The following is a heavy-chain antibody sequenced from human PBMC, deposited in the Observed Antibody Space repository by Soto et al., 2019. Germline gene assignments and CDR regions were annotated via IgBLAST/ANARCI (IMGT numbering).Heavy chain of an antibody. CDR3: AGDNSNMVRGVPWWWCDP. D-gene: IGHD3-10*01. V-gene: IGHV1-46*01. CDR1: GFSFSIYW. CDR2: INPSGDFT. J-gene: IGHJ5*02. Sequence: QVQLVQSGAEVKKPGASVKVSCKASGFSFSIYWMHWVRQAPGQGLEWMGLINPSGDFTIYAQKCQGRLTMTRDTSTTTVYMERSSLRFEDMAVYYCAGDNSNMVRGVPWWWCDPWGQGTLVTVSS.